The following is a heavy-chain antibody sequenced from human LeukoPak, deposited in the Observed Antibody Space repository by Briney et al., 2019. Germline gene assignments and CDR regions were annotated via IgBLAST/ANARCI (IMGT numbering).Heavy chain of an antibody. CDR2: IYYSGST. CDR1: GGSISSYY. J-gene: IGHJ3*02. CDR3: ASPREVDCSGGSCYRSDAFDI. Sequence: PSETLSLTCTVSGGSISSYYWGWIRQPPGKGLEWIGSIYYSGSTYYNPSLKSRVTISVDTSKNQFSLKLSSVTAADTAVYYCASPREVDCSGGSCYRSDAFDIWGQGTMVTVSS. D-gene: IGHD2-15*01. V-gene: IGHV4-39*01.